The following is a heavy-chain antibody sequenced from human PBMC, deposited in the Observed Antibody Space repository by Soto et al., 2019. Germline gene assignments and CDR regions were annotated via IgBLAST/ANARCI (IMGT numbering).Heavy chain of an antibody. J-gene: IGHJ6*02. D-gene: IGHD2-15*01. Sequence: EVQLVESGGGLVKPGGSLRLSCAASGFTFSSYSMNWVRQAPGKGLEWVSSISSSSSYIYYADSVKGRFTISRDNAKNSLYLQMNSLRAEDTAVYCCARDRCSGGSCYSAPRRYGMDVWGQGTTVTVSS. CDR3: ARDRCSGGSCYSAPRRYGMDV. V-gene: IGHV3-21*01. CDR2: ISSSSSYI. CDR1: GFTFSSYS.